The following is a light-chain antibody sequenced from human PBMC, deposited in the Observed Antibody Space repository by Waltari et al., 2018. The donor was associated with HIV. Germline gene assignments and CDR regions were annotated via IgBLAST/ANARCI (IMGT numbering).Light chain of an antibody. V-gene: IGKV1-5*01. CDR1: QAVSRC. J-gene: IGKJ5*01. CDR3: QQYNSYPLT. Sequence: IHLTQTPPSLSASVGDRVTITCRASQAVSRCLAWYQQKPGHPPKLLIYDASILQTGVPLRFSGSVSVTNFSLTINSLQPDDFATYYWQQYNSYPLTFGQGTRVEIK. CDR2: DAS.